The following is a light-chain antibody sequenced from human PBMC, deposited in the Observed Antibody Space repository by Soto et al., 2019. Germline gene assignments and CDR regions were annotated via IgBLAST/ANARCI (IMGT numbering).Light chain of an antibody. V-gene: IGKV3-15*01. CDR2: GAS. CDR3: QQYNNWPQT. CDR1: QSVSSN. J-gene: IGKJ2*01. Sequence: EIVMTQSPATLSVSPGERATLSCRASQSVSSNLAWYQQKPGQAPRLLIYGASTRATGIPARFSGSGSGTEFTLTISSLQSEDFAFYYCQQYNNWPQTFGQWTKLEIK.